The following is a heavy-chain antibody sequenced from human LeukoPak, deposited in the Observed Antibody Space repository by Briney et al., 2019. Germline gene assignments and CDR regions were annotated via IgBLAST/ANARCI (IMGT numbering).Heavy chain of an antibody. CDR2: ISSSSSYI. CDR3: ASAYGDYVSAKFDY. V-gene: IGHV3-21*01. Sequence: PGGSLRISCAASGFTFSSYSMNWVRQAPGKGLEWVSSISSSSSYIYYADSVKGRFTISRDNAKNSLYLQMNSLRAEDTAVYYCASAYGDYVSAKFDYWGQGTLVTVSS. D-gene: IGHD4-17*01. J-gene: IGHJ4*02. CDR1: GFTFSSYS.